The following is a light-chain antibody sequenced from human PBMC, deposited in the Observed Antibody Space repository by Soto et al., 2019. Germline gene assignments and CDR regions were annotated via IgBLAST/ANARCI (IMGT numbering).Light chain of an antibody. CDR2: EVS. J-gene: IGLJ2*01. CDR3: SSYTSSSTLGV. V-gene: IGLV2-14*01. Sequence: QSVLTQPASVSGSPGQSITISCTGTSSDVGGYNYVSWYQQHPGKAPKLMIYEVSNRPSGVSNRFSGSKSGNTASLTISGLQAEDEADYYCSSYTSSSTLGVFGGGTKVTV. CDR1: SSDVGGYNY.